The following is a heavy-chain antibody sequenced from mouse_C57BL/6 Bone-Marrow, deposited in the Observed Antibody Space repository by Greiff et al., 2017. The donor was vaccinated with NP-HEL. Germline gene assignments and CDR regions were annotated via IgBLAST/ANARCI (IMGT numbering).Heavy chain of an antibody. CDR3: ARNHYGNYGYFDV. CDR2: FHPYNDDT. CDR1: GYTFTTYP. Sequence: QQPSGAELVKPGASVKMSCKASGYTFTTYPIEWMKQNHGKSLEWIGNFHPYNDDTKYNEKFKGKATLTVEKSSSTVYLELSRLTSDDSAVYYCARNHYGNYGYFDVWGTGTTVTVSS. V-gene: IGHV1-47*01. D-gene: IGHD2-1*01. J-gene: IGHJ1*03.